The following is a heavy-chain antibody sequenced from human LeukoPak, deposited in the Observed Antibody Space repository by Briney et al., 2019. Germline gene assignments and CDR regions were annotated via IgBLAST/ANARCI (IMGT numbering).Heavy chain of an antibody. Sequence: GGSPRLSCAASGFPFSDSYMSWIRQAPGKGLQWISFISSVGTTKNYADSVRGRFTVSRDNAKRSLFLQMHSLRVEDTAVYYCARISRSDGGGFDYWGQGTLVTVSS. CDR3: ARISRSDGGGFDY. J-gene: IGHJ4*02. CDR2: ISSVGTTK. D-gene: IGHD3-16*01. CDR1: GFPFSDSY. V-gene: IGHV3-11*01.